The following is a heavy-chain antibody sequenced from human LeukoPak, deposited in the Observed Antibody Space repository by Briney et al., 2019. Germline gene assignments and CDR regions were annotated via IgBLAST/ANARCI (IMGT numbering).Heavy chain of an antibody. D-gene: IGHD6-13*01. Sequence: GGSLRLSCAASGFTFDDYTMHRVRQAPGRGLEWVSLISWGGGTTYYADSVKGRFTISRDNSKNSLYLQMNSLRTEDTALYYCAKGGSSILGWFDPWGQGTLVTVSS. V-gene: IGHV3-43*01. J-gene: IGHJ5*02. CDR1: GFTFDDYT. CDR3: AKGGSSILGWFDP. CDR2: ISWGGGTT.